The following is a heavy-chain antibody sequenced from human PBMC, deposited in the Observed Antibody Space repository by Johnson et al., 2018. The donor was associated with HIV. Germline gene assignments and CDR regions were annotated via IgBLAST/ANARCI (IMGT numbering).Heavy chain of an antibody. CDR1: GFTFSNYA. V-gene: IGHV3-30*18. J-gene: IGHJ3*02. CDR3: AKGRDGAFDI. Sequence: QVQLVESGGGSVQPGGSLRLSCAVSGFTFSNYAMSWVRQAPGKGLEWVAVISYDGSNKYYADSVKGRFTISRDNSKNTLYLQMNSLRAEDTAVYYCAKGRDGAFDIWGQGTMVTVSS. D-gene: IGHD5-24*01. CDR2: ISYDGSNK.